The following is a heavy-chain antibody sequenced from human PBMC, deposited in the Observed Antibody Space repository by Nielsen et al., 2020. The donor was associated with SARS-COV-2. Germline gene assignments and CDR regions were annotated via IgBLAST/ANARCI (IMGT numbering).Heavy chain of an antibody. D-gene: IGHD3-10*01. Sequence: RQPPGKGLEWIGYIYYSGSTNYNPSLKSRVTISVDTSKNQFSLKLSSVTAADTAVYYCARDRFGEFGTEGYYYYGMDVWGQGTTVTVSS. V-gene: IGHV4-59*01. J-gene: IGHJ6*02. CDR2: IYYSGST. CDR3: ARDRFGEFGTEGYYYYGMDV.